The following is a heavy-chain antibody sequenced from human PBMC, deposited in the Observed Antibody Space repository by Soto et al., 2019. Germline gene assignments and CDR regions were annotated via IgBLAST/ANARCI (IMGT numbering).Heavy chain of an antibody. D-gene: IGHD1-26*01. CDR3: STGTLVGA. CDR2: IKSKTDGGTT. J-gene: IGHJ5*02. Sequence: ETLSLSCAASGFTFSNAWMNWVRQAPGKGLEWVGRIKSKTDGGTTDYAAPVKGRFTISRDDSKYTLYLQMNSLKTEDTALYYCSTGTLVGAWGQGTLVTSPQ. V-gene: IGHV3-15*07. CDR1: GFTFSNAW.